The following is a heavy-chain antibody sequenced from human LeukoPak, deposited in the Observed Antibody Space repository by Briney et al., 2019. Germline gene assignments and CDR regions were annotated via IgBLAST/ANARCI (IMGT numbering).Heavy chain of an antibody. D-gene: IGHD1-26*01. Sequence: PGGSLRLSCSASGFTFSSYAMHWVRQAPGKGLEYVSTISSSGGSTSYADSVKGRFAISRDNSKNTLYLQMNSLRAEDTAVYYCAQDHPGSSDNWGPGTLVTVSS. V-gene: IGHV3-64*04. J-gene: IGHJ4*02. CDR2: ISSSGGST. CDR1: GFTFSSYA. CDR3: AQDHPGSSDN.